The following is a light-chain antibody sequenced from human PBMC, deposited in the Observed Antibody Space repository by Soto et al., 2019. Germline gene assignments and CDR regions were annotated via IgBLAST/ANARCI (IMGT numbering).Light chain of an antibody. J-gene: IGLJ3*02. CDR2: SNN. V-gene: IGLV1-47*02. CDR1: RSNIGINY. Sequence: QSVLTQPPSASATPGQRVSISCSGSRSNIGINYVYWYQQLPGAAPRLLMYSNNQRPSGVPGRFSVSKSGTSASLALSGPRSEDEADYYCAAWDDNLSGWVFGGGTKLTVL. CDR3: AAWDDNLSGWV.